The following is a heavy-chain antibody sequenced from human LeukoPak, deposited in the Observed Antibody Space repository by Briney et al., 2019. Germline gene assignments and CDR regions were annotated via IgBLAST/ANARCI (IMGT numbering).Heavy chain of an antibody. J-gene: IGHJ4*02. CDR1: GHFLTQLS. CDR2: FDPVDGET. V-gene: IGHV1-24*01. CDR3: AILLEDFAFSTGSAKDY. D-gene: IGHD3-3*01. Sequence: GASVKVSCKVSGHFLTQLSMHWVRQGSGRGLEWMGGFDPVDGETIYAQKFQGRVTMTEDTSTDTAYMELSSLGSDDTAVYYCAILLEDFAFSTGSAKDYWGQGTLVTVSS.